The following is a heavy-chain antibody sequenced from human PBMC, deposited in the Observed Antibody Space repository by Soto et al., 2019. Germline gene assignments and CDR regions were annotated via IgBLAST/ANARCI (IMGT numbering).Heavy chain of an antibody. CDR3: TTRGTEVVVLSPGTYWYFEL. V-gene: IGHV3-15*01. Sequence: EVQLVESGGGLVQPGGSLRLSCAASGFTFNNARMSWVRQAPGKGLEWVGRVKSKAEGGTTDYAAPVKGRFTISRDDSKNTVYLQMNSLKTADTVLYYFTTRGTEVVVLSPGTYWYFELWGRGSLVSVSS. D-gene: IGHD2-15*01. J-gene: IGHJ2*01. CDR1: GFTFNNAR. CDR2: VKSKAEGGTT.